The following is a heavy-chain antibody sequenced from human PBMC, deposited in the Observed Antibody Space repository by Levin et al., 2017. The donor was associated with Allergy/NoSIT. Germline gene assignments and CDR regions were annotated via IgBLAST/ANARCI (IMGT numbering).Heavy chain of an antibody. CDR3: ARGGQDIVVVVERGGYYMDV. CDR2: ISYDGSNK. J-gene: IGHJ6*03. V-gene: IGHV3-30-3*01. D-gene: IGHD2-15*01. CDR1: GFTFSSYA. Sequence: GGSLRLSCAASGFTFSSYAMHWVRQAPGKGLEWVAVISYDGSNKYYADSVKGRFTISRDNSKNTLYLQMNSLRAEDTAVYYCARGGQDIVVVVERGGYYMDVWGKGTTVTVSS.